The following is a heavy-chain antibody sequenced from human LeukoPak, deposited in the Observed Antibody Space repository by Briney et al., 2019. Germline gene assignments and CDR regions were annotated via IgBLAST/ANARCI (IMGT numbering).Heavy chain of an antibody. Sequence: SETLSLTCAVSGDSISSDYWSWIRQPAGKGLEWIGRIYTSGSTNYNPSLKSRVTISVDTSKNQFSLKLGSVTAADTAVYYCARERIVGAWGDPPHWFDPWGQGTLVTVSS. D-gene: IGHD1-26*01. J-gene: IGHJ5*02. CDR2: IYTSGST. CDR3: ARERIVGAWGDPPHWFDP. CDR1: GDSISSDY. V-gene: IGHV4-4*07.